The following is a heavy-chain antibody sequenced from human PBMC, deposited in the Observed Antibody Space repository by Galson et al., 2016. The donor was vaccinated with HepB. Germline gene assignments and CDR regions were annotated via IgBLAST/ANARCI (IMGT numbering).Heavy chain of an antibody. CDR1: GFTFSSYS. CDR2: ISGSSAHI. J-gene: IGHJ6*02. CDR3: ARYYGDYDLKNYYYYGMDV. Sequence: SLRLFCAASGFTFSSYSMNWVRQAPGKGLEWVSSISGSSAHIYYADSMKGRFTISRDNSKNSLYLQMTSLRAEDTAVYYCARYYGDYDLKNYYYYGMDVWGQGTTVTVSS. V-gene: IGHV3-21*01. D-gene: IGHD4-17*01.